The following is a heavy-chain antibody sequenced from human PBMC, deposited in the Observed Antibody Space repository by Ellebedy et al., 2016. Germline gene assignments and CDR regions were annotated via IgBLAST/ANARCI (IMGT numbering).Heavy chain of an antibody. CDR3: ARVTKYGSGFYGMDV. CDR2: INHSGST. CDR1: GGSFSGYY. D-gene: IGHD3-10*01. Sequence: SETLSLTXAVYGGSFSGYYWSWIRQPPGKGLEWIGEINHSGSTNYNPSLKSRVTISVDTSKNQFSLKLSSVTAADTAVYYCARVTKYGSGFYGMDVWGQGTTVTVSS. V-gene: IGHV4-34*01. J-gene: IGHJ6*02.